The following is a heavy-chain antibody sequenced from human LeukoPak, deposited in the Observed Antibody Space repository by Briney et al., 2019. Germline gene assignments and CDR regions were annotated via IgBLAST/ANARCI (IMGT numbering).Heavy chain of an antibody. CDR1: GFTFSSHS. CDR3: ARGFKGLIDY. Sequence: GGSLRLSCAASGFTFSSHSMNWVRQAPGKGLEWVSVIYSGGSTYYADSVKGRFTISRDNSKNTLYLQMNSLRAEDTAVYYCARGFKGLIDYWGQETLVTVSS. CDR2: IYSGGST. V-gene: IGHV3-53*01. J-gene: IGHJ4*02.